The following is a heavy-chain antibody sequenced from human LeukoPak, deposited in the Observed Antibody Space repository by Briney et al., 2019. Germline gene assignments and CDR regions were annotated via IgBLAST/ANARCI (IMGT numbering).Heavy chain of an antibody. CDR3: ARVGYDSSGYYDY. Sequence: GGSLRLSCAASGFTFSSYWVHWVRQAPGKGLVWVSRISPDGSSALYADSVKGRFTISRDNAKNTLYLQMNSLRGDDTAVYYCARVGYDSSGYYDYWGQGTLVTVSS. V-gene: IGHV3-74*01. CDR1: GFTFSSYW. CDR2: ISPDGSSA. D-gene: IGHD3-22*01. J-gene: IGHJ4*02.